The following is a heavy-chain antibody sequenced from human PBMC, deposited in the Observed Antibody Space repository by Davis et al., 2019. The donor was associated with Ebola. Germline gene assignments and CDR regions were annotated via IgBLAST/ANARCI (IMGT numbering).Heavy chain of an antibody. Sequence: MPSETPSLTCAVSGGSFSGYYWSWIRQPPGKGLEWIGEINHSGSTNYIPSLKSRVTISVDTSKNQFSLKLSSVTAADTAVYYCATGGYSYGLDYWGQGTLVTVSS. CDR1: GGSFSGYY. CDR3: ATGGYSYGLDY. CDR2: INHSGST. J-gene: IGHJ4*02. V-gene: IGHV4-34*01. D-gene: IGHD5-18*01.